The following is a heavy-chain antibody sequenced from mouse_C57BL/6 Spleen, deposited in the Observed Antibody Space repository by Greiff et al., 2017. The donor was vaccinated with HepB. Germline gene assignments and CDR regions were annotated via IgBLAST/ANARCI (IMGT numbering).Heavy chain of an antibody. CDR3: ARRNYYGTGYAMDY. CDR2: IYPRDGST. CDR1: GYTFTSYD. J-gene: IGHJ4*01. D-gene: IGHD1-1*01. V-gene: IGHV1-85*01. Sequence: VQLQQSGPELVKPGASVKLSCKASGYTFTSYDINWVKQRPGQGLEWIGWIYPRDGSTKYNEKFKGKATLTVDTSSSTAYMELHSLTSEDSAVYFCARRNYYGTGYAMDYWGQGTSVTVSS.